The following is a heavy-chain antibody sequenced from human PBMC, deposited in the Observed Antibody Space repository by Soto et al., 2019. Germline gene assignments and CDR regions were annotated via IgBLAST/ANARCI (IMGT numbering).Heavy chain of an antibody. CDR3: AREVFVGVGAPAY. V-gene: IGHV1-46*01. J-gene: IGHJ4*02. Sequence: QVQLVQSGAEVKKPGASVKVSCKASGYTFTSDYMHWVRQAPGQGLEWMARINPSGGSTIYSQNFQGRFSVTRDTSTSIVYMELSSLRSEDTAVYYCAREVFVGVGAPAYWGQGTLVTVSS. D-gene: IGHD1-26*01. CDR1: GYTFTSDY. CDR2: INPSGGST.